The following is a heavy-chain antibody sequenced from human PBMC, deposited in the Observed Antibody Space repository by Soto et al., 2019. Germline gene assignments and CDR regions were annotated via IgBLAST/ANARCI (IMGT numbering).Heavy chain of an antibody. J-gene: IGHJ4*02. V-gene: IGHV1-69*13. D-gene: IGHD3-22*01. CDR3: ARGSSPYDSSGNYYEMGY. CDR2: IIPIFGTA. CDR1: GGTFSSYA. Sequence: ASVKVSCKASGGTFSSYAISWVRQAPGQGLEWMGGIIPIFGTANYAQKFQGRVTITADESTSTAYMELSSLRSEHTAVYYCARGSSPYDSSGNYYEMGYWGQGTLVTVSS.